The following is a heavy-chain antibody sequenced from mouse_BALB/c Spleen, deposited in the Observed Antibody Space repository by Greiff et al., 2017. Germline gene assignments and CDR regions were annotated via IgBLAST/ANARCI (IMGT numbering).Heavy chain of an antibody. V-gene: IGHV5-6*01. CDR3: ARGLSMDY. Sequence: EVHLVESGGGLVKPGGSLKLSCAASGFAFSSYDMSWVRQTPDKRLEWVATISSGGSYTYYPDSVKGRFTISRDNAKNTLYLQMSSLKSEDTAMYYCARGLSMDYWGQGTSVTVSS. CDR2: ISSGGSYT. CDR1: GFAFSSYD. J-gene: IGHJ4*01.